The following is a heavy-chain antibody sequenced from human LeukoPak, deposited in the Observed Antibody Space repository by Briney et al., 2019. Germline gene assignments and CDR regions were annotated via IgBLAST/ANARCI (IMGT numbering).Heavy chain of an antibody. D-gene: IGHD6-13*01. Sequence: SETLSLTCTVSGGSISSYYWSWIRQPAGKGLEWIGRIYTSGSTNYNPSLKSRVTMSVDTSKNQFSLKLSSVTAADTAVYYCAREGAFGYSGPMDIWGQGTMVTVSS. CDR2: IYTSGST. V-gene: IGHV4-4*07. CDR1: GGSISSYY. J-gene: IGHJ3*02. CDR3: AREGAFGYSGPMDI.